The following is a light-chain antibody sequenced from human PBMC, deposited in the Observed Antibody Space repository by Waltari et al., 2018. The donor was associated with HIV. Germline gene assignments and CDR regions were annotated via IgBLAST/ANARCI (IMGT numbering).Light chain of an antibody. CDR1: SSNIGAYD. J-gene: IGLJ1*01. CDR2: ANN. Sequence: QSVLTQPPSVSGAPGQRVTISCTGSSSNIGAYDVHWYQQLPGRAPKLLIYANNTRPTGVPDRFSGSKSGTAASLAIAGLQIEDEGDYFCQSYDNSLRVSYVFSAGTRVTVL. CDR3: QSYDNSLRVSYV. V-gene: IGLV1-40*01.